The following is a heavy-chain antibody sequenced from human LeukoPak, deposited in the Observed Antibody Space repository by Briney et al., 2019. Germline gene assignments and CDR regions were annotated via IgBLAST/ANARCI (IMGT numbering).Heavy chain of an antibody. V-gene: IGHV5-51*01. CDR2: IYPGDSDT. CDR3: ARPYSGSSLYFDY. CDR1: GYRFTNYW. Sequence: GESLKISCQVSGYRFTNYWIAWVRQMPGKGLEWMGVIYPGDSDTRYSPSFQGQVTVSADKSISTAYLQWSSLKASDTAMYYCARPYSGSSLYFDYWGQGALVIVSS. J-gene: IGHJ4*02. D-gene: IGHD1-26*01.